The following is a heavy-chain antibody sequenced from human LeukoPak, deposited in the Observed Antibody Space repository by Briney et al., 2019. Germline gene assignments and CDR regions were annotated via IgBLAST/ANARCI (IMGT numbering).Heavy chain of an antibody. J-gene: IGHJ4*02. D-gene: IGHD6-19*01. CDR1: GFAVSFNY. V-gene: IGHV3-21*01. CDR3: AKGKDSVAGATNDY. Sequence: PGGSLRLSCAASGFAVSFNYLSWVRQAPGKGLEWVSSISSSSSYIYYADSVKGRFTISRDNAKNSLYLQMNSLRAEDTAVYYCAKGKDSVAGATNDYWGQGTLVTVSS. CDR2: ISSSSSYI.